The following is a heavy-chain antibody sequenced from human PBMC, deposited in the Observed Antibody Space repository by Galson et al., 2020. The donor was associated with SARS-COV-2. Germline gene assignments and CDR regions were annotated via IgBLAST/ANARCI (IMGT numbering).Heavy chain of an antibody. CDR3: ARGNSPCVTIFGVLSGTCGMDV. J-gene: IGHJ6*02. CDR1: GASISSGSYY. Sequence: SETPSLTCTVSGASISSGSYYWSWIRQPAGTGLEWIGRIYKSGNTNYNPSLRSQVTISVDTSKNQFSLKLTSVTAADTAVYYCARGNSPCVTIFGVLSGTCGMDVWGQGTTVTVSS. V-gene: IGHV4-61*02. CDR2: IYKSGNT. D-gene: IGHD3-3*01.